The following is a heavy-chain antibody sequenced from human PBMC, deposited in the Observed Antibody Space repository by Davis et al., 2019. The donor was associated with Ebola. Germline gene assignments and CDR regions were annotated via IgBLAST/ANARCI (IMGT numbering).Heavy chain of an antibody. CDR2: ISGSGGST. Sequence: PGGSLRLSCAASGFTFSSYAMSWVRQAPGKGLEWVSAISGSGGSTYYADSVKGRFTISRDNSKNTLYLQMNSLRAEDTAVYYCAKAGRSSGWYSGFDYWGQGTLVTVSS. V-gene: IGHV3-23*01. CDR3: AKAGRSSGWYSGFDY. D-gene: IGHD6-19*01. J-gene: IGHJ4*02. CDR1: GFTFSSYA.